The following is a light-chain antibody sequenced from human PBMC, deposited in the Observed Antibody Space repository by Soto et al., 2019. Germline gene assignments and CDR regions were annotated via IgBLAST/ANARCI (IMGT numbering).Light chain of an antibody. CDR1: SSDVGGSNY. Sequence: QSVLTQPPSASGSPGQSVTISCTGTSSDVGGSNYVSWYQQHPGKAPKLMIYEVNKRPSGVPDRFSGSKSGNTASLTVSGLQAEDEDDYYCSSYAGNTCFVRFGGGTKLTVL. J-gene: IGLJ2*01. CDR3: SSYAGNTCFVR. CDR2: EVN. V-gene: IGLV2-8*01.